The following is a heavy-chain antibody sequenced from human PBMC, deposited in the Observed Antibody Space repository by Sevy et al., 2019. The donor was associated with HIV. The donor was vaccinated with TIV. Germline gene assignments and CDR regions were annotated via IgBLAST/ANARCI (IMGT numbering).Heavy chain of an antibody. J-gene: IGHJ6*02. Sequence: GGSLRLSCPPSGFPFSSYAMSWVRQPPGKGLEWVSPLIVGGSGTYYADSVKGRLTISRDNSRNTLYLQVNSLRAEDTAIYYCAKRRVQSGLSGGGANYGMDVCGRGTTVTVSS. D-gene: IGHD2-8*02. CDR2: LIVGGSGT. CDR3: AKRRVQSGLSGGGANYGMDV. CDR1: GFPFSSYA. V-gene: IGHV3-23*01.